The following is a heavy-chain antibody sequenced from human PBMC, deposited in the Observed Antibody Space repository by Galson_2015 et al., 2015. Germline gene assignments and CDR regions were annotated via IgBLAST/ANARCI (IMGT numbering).Heavy chain of an antibody. J-gene: IGHJ4*02. V-gene: IGHV3-53*01. CDR1: GFTVSSNY. CDR3: AKDYVDRATYDY. D-gene: IGHD5-18*01. Sequence: SLRLSCAASGFTVSSNYMSWVRQAPGKGLEWVSVIYSGGSTYYADSVEGRFTISRDNSKNTLYLQMNSLRAEDTAVYYCAKDYVDRATYDYWGQGTLVTVSS. CDR2: IYSGGST.